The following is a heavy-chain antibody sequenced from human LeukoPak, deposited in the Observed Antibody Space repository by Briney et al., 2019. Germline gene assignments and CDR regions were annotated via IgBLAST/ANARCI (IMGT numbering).Heavy chain of an antibody. D-gene: IGHD1-1*01. Sequence: RASVKVSCKASGYTFTNYGISWVRQAPGQGLECMGWISAYNGNTNYAQKLQGRVTMTTDTSTSTAYMDLRSLRSDDTAVYYCARDTGYLEEGVDYWGQGTLVTVSS. CDR2: ISAYNGNT. J-gene: IGHJ4*02. CDR1: GYTFTNYG. CDR3: ARDTGYLEEGVDY. V-gene: IGHV1-18*04.